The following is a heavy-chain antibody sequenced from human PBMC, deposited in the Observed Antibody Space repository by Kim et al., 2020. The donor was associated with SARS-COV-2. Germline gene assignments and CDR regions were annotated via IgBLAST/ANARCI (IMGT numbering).Heavy chain of an antibody. Sequence: GGSLRLSCAASGFTFSNAWMSWVRQAPGKGLEWVGRIKSKTDGGTTDYAAPVKGRFTISRDDSKNTLYLQMNSLKTEDTAVYYCTTETSIAAAGISPWGQGTLVTVSS. CDR2: IKSKTDGGTT. CDR1: GFTFSNAW. J-gene: IGHJ5*02. V-gene: IGHV3-15*01. D-gene: IGHD6-13*01. CDR3: TTETSIAAAGISP.